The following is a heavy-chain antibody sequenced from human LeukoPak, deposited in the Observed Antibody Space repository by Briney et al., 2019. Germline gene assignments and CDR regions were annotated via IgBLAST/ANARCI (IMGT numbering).Heavy chain of an antibody. CDR2: INEDGSEK. V-gene: IGHV3-7*01. CDR3: AKDLGAPNYYDSSGLYP. J-gene: IGHJ5*02. Sequence: GGSLRLSCAASGFPFSRFWMNWVRQAPGKGLEWVANINEDGSEKYYVDSVKGRFTISRDNSKNTLYLQMNSLRAEDTAVYYCAKDLGAPNYYDSSGLYPWGQGTLVTVSS. CDR1: GFPFSRFW. D-gene: IGHD3-22*01.